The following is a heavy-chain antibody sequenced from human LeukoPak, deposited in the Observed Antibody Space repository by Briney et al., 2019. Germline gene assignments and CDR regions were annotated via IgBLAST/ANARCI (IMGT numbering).Heavy chain of an antibody. Sequence: PGRSLRLSCAASGFTFTTYWMHWVRQAPGKGLVWVSHINSDGSITSYADSVKGRFTISRDNSKNTLYLQMNSLRAEDTAVYYCAKCLGSGWYASSDWGQGTLVTVSS. D-gene: IGHD6-13*01. J-gene: IGHJ4*02. CDR1: GFTFTTYW. CDR2: INSDGSIT. CDR3: AKCLGSGWYASSD. V-gene: IGHV3-74*01.